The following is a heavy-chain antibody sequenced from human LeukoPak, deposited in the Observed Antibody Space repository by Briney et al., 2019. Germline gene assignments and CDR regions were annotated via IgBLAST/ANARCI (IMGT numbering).Heavy chain of an antibody. CDR2: INHSGST. D-gene: IGHD5-24*01. Sequence: PSETLSLTCAVYGGSFSGYYWSWIRQPPGKGLEWVGEINHSGSTNYNPSLKSRVTISVDTSKNQFSLKLSSVTAADTAVYYCARGGLQLGYWGQGTLVTVSS. CDR3: ARGGLQLGY. J-gene: IGHJ4*02. CDR1: GGSFSGYY. V-gene: IGHV4-34*01.